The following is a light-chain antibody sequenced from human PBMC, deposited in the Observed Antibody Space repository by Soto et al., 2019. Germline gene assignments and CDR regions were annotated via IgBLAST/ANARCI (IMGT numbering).Light chain of an antibody. Sequence: EIVLTQSPGTLSLSPGERATLSCRASQSINSRYLAWYQQKPGQAPRLLIYGASSRATGIPDRFSGSGSGTDFTLTISRLEPEDFAVYYCQHFRSSPGFTFGPGTKVDIK. J-gene: IGKJ3*01. CDR1: QSINSRY. V-gene: IGKV3-20*01. CDR2: GAS. CDR3: QHFRSSPGFT.